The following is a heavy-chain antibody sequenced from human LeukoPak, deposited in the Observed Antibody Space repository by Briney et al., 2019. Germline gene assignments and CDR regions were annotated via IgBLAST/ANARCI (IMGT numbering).Heavy chain of an antibody. V-gene: IGHV3-23*01. CDR2: ISGSGGST. Sequence: GGSLRLSCAASGFTFSSYAMSWVRQAPGKGLEWVSAISGSGGSTYYADSVKGRFTISRDNAKNSLYLQMNSLRAEDTAVYYCARGDYTTVFDYWGQGALVTVSS. CDR1: GFTFSSYA. D-gene: IGHD2-2*02. CDR3: ARGDYTTVFDY. J-gene: IGHJ4*02.